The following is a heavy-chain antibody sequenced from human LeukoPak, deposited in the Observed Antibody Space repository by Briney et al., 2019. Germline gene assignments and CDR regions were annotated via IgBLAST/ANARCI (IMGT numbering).Heavy chain of an antibody. Sequence: GASVKVSCKASGYTFTSYAMHWVRQAPGQRLEWMGWINAGNGNTKYSQKFQGRVTITRDTSASTAYMELSSLRSEDTAVYYCARAQPLSPFAYFDYWGQGTLVTVSS. J-gene: IGHJ4*02. D-gene: IGHD3-16*02. CDR3: ARAQPLSPFAYFDY. CDR2: INAGNGNT. CDR1: GYTFTSYA. V-gene: IGHV1-3*01.